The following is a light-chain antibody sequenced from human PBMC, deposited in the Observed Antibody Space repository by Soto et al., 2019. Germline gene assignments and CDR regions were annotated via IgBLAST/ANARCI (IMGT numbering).Light chain of an antibody. CDR2: DVS. CDR3: QKYTLYSLT. Sequence: DIQMTQYLSTLSASLGERVTITCRASQSLRSWLAWYQQKPGKAHKLLIYDVSSLESGVPSGFSGSGSATEFTLNISSLQADDFAAYSCQKYTLYSLTCGQGTRLEIK. J-gene: IGKJ5*01. V-gene: IGKV1-5*01. CDR1: QSLRSW.